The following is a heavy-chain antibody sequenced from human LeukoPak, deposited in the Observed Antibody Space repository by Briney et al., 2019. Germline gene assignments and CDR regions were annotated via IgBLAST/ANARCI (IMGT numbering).Heavy chain of an antibody. CDR1: GFTFSSYS. CDR3: AREEAYYDSSGYNTGDAFDI. Sequence: GGSLRLSCAASGFTFSSYSMNWVRQAPGKGLEWVSSISSSSSYIYYADSVKGRFTISRDNAKNSLYLQMNSLRAEDTAVYYCAREEAYYDSSGYNTGDAFDIWGQGTMVTVSS. CDR2: ISSSSSYI. J-gene: IGHJ3*02. V-gene: IGHV3-21*04. D-gene: IGHD3-22*01.